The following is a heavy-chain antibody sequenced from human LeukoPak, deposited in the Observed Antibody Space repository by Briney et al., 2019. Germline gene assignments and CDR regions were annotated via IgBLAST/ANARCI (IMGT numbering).Heavy chain of an antibody. J-gene: IGHJ4*02. V-gene: IGHV3-15*01. Sequence: GGSLRLSCAASGFTFSNAWMSWVRQAPGKGLEWVGRIKSKTDGGTTDYAAPVKGRFTISRDDSKNTLYLQMNSLKTEDTAVYYCTTGIEGATASDYFDYWGQGTLVTVSS. CDR2: IKSKTDGGTT. D-gene: IGHD1-26*01. CDR3: TTGIEGATASDYFDY. CDR1: GFTFSNAW.